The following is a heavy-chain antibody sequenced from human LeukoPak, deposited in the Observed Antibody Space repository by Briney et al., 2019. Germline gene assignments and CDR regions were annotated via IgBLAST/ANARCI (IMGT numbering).Heavy chain of an antibody. V-gene: IGHV4-4*07. Sequence: SETLSLTCTVSGGSISTYYWSWIRQPAGKGLEWIGRISTTGGTIYNPSLKSRVTVSVDTSKNQFSLKLNSVTAADTALDYGPRNWFDPWGQGTLVIVSS. CDR1: GGSISTYY. CDR3: PRNWFDP. CDR2: ISTTGGT. J-gene: IGHJ5*02.